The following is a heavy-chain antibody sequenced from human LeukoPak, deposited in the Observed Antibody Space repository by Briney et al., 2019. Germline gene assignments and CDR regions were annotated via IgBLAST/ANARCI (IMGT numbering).Heavy chain of an antibody. V-gene: IGHV1-2*06. CDR2: INPNSGGT. CDR3: ASSITIFGVVSSDY. D-gene: IGHD3-3*01. Sequence: GASVKVSCKASGYTFTSYGISWVRQAPGQGLEWMGRINPNSGGTNYAQKFQGRVTMTRDTSISTAYMELSRLRSDDTAVYYCASSITIFGVVSSDYWGQGTLVTVSS. J-gene: IGHJ4*02. CDR1: GYTFTSYG.